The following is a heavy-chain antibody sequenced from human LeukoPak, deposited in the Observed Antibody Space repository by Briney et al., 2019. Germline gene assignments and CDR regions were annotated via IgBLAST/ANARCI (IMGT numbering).Heavy chain of an antibody. V-gene: IGHV4-4*07. D-gene: IGHD3-10*01. J-gene: IGHJ6*04. Sequence: SETLSLTCTVSGDSISNYYWTWIRQSAGKGLQWIGRINTSGNTNYNPYLKSRVTMLLDTSKNQFSLNLSSVTAADTAVYYCARERLGFRVDVWGKGTTVTVSS. CDR1: GDSISNYY. CDR3: ARERLGFRVDV. CDR2: INTSGNT.